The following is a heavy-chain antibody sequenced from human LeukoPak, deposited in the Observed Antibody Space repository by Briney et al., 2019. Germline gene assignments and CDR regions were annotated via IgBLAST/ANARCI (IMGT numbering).Heavy chain of an antibody. CDR1: GFTFGDYA. Sequence: GGSLRLSCTASGFTFGDYAMSWVRQAPGKGLEWVGFIRSKAYGGTTEYAASVKGRFTISRDDSKSIAYLQMNSLKTEDTAVYYCTRHLLWFGEHFDYWGQGTLVTVSS. V-gene: IGHV3-49*04. D-gene: IGHD3-10*01. CDR3: TRHLLWFGEHFDY. CDR2: IRSKAYGGTT. J-gene: IGHJ4*02.